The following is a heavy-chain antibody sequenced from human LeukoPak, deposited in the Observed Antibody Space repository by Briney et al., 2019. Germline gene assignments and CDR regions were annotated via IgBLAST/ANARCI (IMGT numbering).Heavy chain of an antibody. V-gene: IGHV4-59*08. Sequence: SETLSLTCTVSGGSISSYYWSWIRQPPGKGLEWIGYVYYSGNTNCNPSLKSRVTISLDTSKNLFSLKLSSVTAADTAVYYCARQTKYDGDYVYFDYWGQGTLVTVSS. J-gene: IGHJ4*02. CDR1: GGSISSYY. CDR2: VYYSGNT. D-gene: IGHD4-17*01. CDR3: ARQTKYDGDYVYFDY.